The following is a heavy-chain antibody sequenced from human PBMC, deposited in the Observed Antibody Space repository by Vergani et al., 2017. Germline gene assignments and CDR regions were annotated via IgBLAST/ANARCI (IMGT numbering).Heavy chain of an antibody. D-gene: IGHD3-3*01. CDR3: ARGRIRFLEWLPFDY. CDR2: ISGSGGST. CDR1: GFTFSSYA. V-gene: IGHV3-23*01. J-gene: IGHJ4*02. Sequence: EVQLLESGGGLVQPGGSLRLSCAASGFTFSSYAMSWVRQAPGKGLEWVSAISGSGGSTYYADSVKGRFTISRDNSKNTLYLQMNSLRAEDTAVYYCARGRIRFLEWLPFDYWGQGTLVTVSS.